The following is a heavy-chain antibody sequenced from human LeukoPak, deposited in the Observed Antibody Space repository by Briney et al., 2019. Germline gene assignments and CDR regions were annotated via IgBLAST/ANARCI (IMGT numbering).Heavy chain of an antibody. CDR3: ATYSFGPLYNDY. J-gene: IGHJ4*02. Sequence: GGSLTLSCAASGFTFSSYSMNWVRQAPGTELEGVSSISSSSSYIYYPESVKVRFTISRDKPNNSLYLQLNSLRAEDTAVYYCATYSFGPLYNDYWGQGTLVSVSS. V-gene: IGHV3-21*01. D-gene: IGHD4-11*01. CDR2: ISSSSSYI. CDR1: GFTFSSYS.